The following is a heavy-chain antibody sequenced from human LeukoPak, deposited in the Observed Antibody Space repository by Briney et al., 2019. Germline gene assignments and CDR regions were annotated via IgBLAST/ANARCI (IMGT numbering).Heavy chain of an antibody. D-gene: IGHD6-19*01. CDR1: GFTFSTYG. V-gene: IGHV3-33*01. J-gene: IGHJ4*02. CDR3: TRRYSRAWNLDC. Sequence: PGGALRVSCAASGFTFSTYGMHWVRQAPGKGLEWVAVIWSDRSNKYYADSVKGRFTISRDNSKNTLYLQMKTLRAEDTAVYYCTRRYSRAWNLDCWGQGTLVTVSS. CDR2: IWSDRSNK.